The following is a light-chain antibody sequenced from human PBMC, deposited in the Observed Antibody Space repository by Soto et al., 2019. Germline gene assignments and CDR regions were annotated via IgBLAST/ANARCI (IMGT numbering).Light chain of an antibody. V-gene: IGKV1-9*01. CDR2: AAS. J-gene: IGKJ2*01. CDR1: QGISSF. Sequence: IQLAQSRSYLCAAVGDSVSSTCRASQGISSFLAWYQQKPGKAPKLLIYAASTLQSGVPSRFSGSGSGTEFTLTITSLQPEDSATYSCRQRNSYPRTFGQGTKVDIK. CDR3: RQRNSYPRT.